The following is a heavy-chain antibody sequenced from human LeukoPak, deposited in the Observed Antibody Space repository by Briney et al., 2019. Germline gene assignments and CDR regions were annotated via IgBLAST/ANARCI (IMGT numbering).Heavy chain of an antibody. V-gene: IGHV3-7*01. D-gene: IGHD5-18*01. CDR2: IKQDGSRQ. CDR3: ARSLWPEDY. J-gene: IGHJ4*02. CDR1: GFTFRNYW. Sequence: GGSLRLSCEASGFTFRNYWMSWVRQTPGAGLEWVANIKQDGSRQYYVDSVKGRFTISRDNAKTSLYLQMNSLRAEDTAVYYCARSLWPEDYWGQGTLVTVSS.